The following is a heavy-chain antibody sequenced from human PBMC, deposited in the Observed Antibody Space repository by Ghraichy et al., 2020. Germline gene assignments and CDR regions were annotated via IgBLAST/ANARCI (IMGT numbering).Heavy chain of an antibody. V-gene: IGHV3-23*01. Sequence: GGTLRLSCAASGFTFSSYAMSWVRQAPGKELEWVSAISGSGGSTYYADSVKGRFTISRDNSKNTLYLQMNSLRAEDTAVYYCRRRNDFWSGYYGSRPTYYHYGMYVCRQGTTVSFFS. CDR1: GFTFSSYA. CDR2: ISGSGGST. CDR3: RRRNDFWSGYYGSRPTYYHYGMYV. D-gene: IGHD3-3*01. J-gene: IGHJ6*02.